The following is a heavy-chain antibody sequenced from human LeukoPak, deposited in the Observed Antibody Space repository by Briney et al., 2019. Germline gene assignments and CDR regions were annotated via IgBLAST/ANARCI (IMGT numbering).Heavy chain of an antibody. V-gene: IGHV5-51*01. J-gene: IGHJ6*03. D-gene: IGHD3-3*01. CDR2: IYPGDSDT. CDR1: GYSFTSYW. Sequence: KSGESLKISCKGSGYSFTSYWISWVRQMPGKGLEWMGIIYPGDSDTRYSPSFQGQVTISADKSISTAYLQWSSLKASDTAMYYCARHGTYYDFWSGTYYYYYYMDVWGKGTTVTVSS. CDR3: ARHGTYYDFWSGTYYYYYYMDV.